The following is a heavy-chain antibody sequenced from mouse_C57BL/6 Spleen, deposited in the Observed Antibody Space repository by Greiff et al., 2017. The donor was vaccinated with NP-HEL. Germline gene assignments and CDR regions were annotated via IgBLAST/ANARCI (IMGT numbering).Heavy chain of an antibody. V-gene: IGHV5-17*01. D-gene: IGHD1-1*01. Sequence: DVMLVESGGGLVKPGGSLKLSCAASGFTFSDYGMHWVRQAPEKGLEWVAYISSGSSTIYYADTVKGRFTISRDNAKNTLFLQMTSLRSEDTAMYYCARPYDGSIYFDYWGQGTTLTVSS. CDR2: ISSGSSTI. J-gene: IGHJ2*01. CDR3: ARPYDGSIYFDY. CDR1: GFTFSDYG.